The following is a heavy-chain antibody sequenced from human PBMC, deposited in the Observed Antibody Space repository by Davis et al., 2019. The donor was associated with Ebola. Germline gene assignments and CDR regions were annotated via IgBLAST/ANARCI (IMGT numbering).Heavy chain of an antibody. Sequence: GESLKISCAASEFTFSGYAMSWVRQAPGKGLEWVSAISGSGGSTYYAGSVKGRFTISRDNSRNTLYLQMNSLRAEDTAVYYCAKAGHCANYCSFDSWGQGTLVTVSS. CDR3: AKAGHCANYCSFDS. D-gene: IGHD4/OR15-4a*01. V-gene: IGHV3-23*01. CDR2: ISGSGGST. CDR1: EFTFSGYA. J-gene: IGHJ4*02.